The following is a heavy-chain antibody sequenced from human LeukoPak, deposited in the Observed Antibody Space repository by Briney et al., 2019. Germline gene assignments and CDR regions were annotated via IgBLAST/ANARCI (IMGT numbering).Heavy chain of an antibody. J-gene: IGHJ4*02. CDR3: AKNPNRSGWYPDY. CDR1: EFTFSGYS. V-gene: IGHV3-23*01. D-gene: IGHD6-19*01. Sequence: GGSLRLSCVASEFTFSGYSMTWVRQGPERGLEWVSAISSSGASTYYADSVKGRFTISRDNSKNTLYLQMNSLTAEDTAVYYCAKNPNRSGWYPDYWGQGTRVTVSS. CDR2: ISSSGAST.